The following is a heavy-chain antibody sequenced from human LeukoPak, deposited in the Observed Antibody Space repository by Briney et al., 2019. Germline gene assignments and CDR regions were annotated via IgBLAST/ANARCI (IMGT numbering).Heavy chain of an antibody. D-gene: IGHD5-12*01. Sequence: GGSLRLSCAATGFTFANHGMHWVRQAPGKGLEWVAVLSSNGNNEFYADSVKGRFTISSDNSKSTLYLQMNSLTIEDTAVFYCARVLSGSGYFSPLDHWGQGTLVTVSS. J-gene: IGHJ4*02. CDR2: LSSNGNNE. CDR3: ARVLSGSGYFSPLDH. V-gene: IGHV3-30*03. CDR1: GFTFANHG.